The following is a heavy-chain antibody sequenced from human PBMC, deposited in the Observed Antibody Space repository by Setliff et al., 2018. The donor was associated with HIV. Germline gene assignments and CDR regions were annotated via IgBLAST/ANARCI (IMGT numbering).Heavy chain of an antibody. CDR3: ARATDWFHFPDAFDF. J-gene: IGHJ3*01. Sequence: PSETLSLTCAVYGGSFSGYFWSWTRQPPGKGLEWIGDIIHSGSTNFHPSLKSRVTISVDTSKKQFSLNLSSVTAADTAVYYCARATDWFHFPDAFDFWGQGTMVTVSS. CDR2: IIHSGST. V-gene: IGHV4-34*12. D-gene: IGHD3-9*01. CDR1: GGSFSGYF.